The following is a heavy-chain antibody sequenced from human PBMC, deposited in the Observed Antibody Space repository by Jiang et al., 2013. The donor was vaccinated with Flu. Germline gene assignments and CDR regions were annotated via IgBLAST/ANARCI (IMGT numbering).Heavy chain of an antibody. V-gene: IGHV3-33*05. D-gene: IGHD6-13*01. J-gene: IGHJ3*02. CDR3: ARDGAAGALDI. Sequence: VVSYDGINKYYADSVKGRFTISRDNPKNTLYLQMISLRAEDTAVYYCARDGAAGALDIWGQGTVVTVSS. CDR2: VSYDGINK.